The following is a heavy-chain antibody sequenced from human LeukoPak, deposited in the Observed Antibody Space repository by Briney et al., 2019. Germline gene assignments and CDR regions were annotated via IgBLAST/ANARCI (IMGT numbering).Heavy chain of an antibody. CDR1: GFTFSSYA. Sequence: GGSLRLSCTASGFTFSSYAMSWVRQAPGKGLEWVAVISYDGSNKYYADSVKGRFTISRDNSKNTLYLQMNSLRAEDTAVYYCAKASGPLYGDYEDYWGQGTLVTVSS. D-gene: IGHD4-17*01. V-gene: IGHV3-30*18. CDR3: AKASGPLYGDYEDY. CDR2: ISYDGSNK. J-gene: IGHJ4*02.